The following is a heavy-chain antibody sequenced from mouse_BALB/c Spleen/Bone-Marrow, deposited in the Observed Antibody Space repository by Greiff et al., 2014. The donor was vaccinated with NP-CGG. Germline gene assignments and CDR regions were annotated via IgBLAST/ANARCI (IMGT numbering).Heavy chain of an antibody. D-gene: IGHD2-10*02. J-gene: IGHJ4*01. V-gene: IGHV2-6-7*01. CDR2: IWGDGTT. Sequence: VKLVESGPGLVAPSQSLSITCTVSGFSLTGFGINWIRQPPGKGLEWLGMIWGDGTTDYNSALKSRLSINEDNSKSQVFLKMNSLQAGDTARYYCAREKYGNYYAMDYWGQGTSVTVSS. CDR1: GFSLTGFG. CDR3: AREKYGNYYAMDY.